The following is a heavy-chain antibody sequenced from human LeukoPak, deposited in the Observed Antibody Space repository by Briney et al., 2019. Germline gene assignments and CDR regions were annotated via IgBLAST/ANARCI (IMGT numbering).Heavy chain of an antibody. CDR3: ASDDGSSGWYFFDY. V-gene: IGHV3-21*01. J-gene: IGHJ4*02. CDR1: GFTFSSYG. CDR2: ISSSSSYI. Sequence: KTGGSLRLSCAASGFTFSSYGMNWVRQAPGKGLEWVSSISSSSSYIYYADSLKGRFTISRDNAKNSLYLQMNSLRAEDTAVYYCASDDGSSGWYFFDYWGQGTLVTVSS. D-gene: IGHD6-19*01.